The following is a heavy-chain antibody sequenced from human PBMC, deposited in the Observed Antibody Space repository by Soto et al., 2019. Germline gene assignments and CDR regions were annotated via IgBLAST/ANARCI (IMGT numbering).Heavy chain of an antibody. CDR3: ARGYYDSRGQSNTFDI. CDR2: VYYSGST. Sequence: LSLTCTVSGASIGSSYWSWIRQSPGKGLEWIGFVYYSGSTNYNPSLKSRVTISVDTSKNQFSLKLTPVTAADTAVYYCARGYYDSRGQSNTFDIWGQGTMVTVSS. V-gene: IGHV4-59*01. J-gene: IGHJ3*02. CDR1: GASIGSSY. D-gene: IGHD3-22*01.